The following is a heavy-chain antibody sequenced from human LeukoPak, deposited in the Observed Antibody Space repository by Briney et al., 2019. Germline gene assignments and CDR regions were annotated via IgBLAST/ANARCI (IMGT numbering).Heavy chain of an antibody. V-gene: IGHV1-58*01. Sequence: ASVKVSCKASGFTFTSSAVQWVRQARGQRLEWIGWIVVGSGNTNYAQKFQERVTITRDMSTSTAYMELNSLRSEDTAVYYCAAVRWGALVGAFDYWGQGTLVTVSS. D-gene: IGHD1-26*01. J-gene: IGHJ4*02. CDR3: AAVRWGALVGAFDY. CDR2: IVVGSGNT. CDR1: GFTFTSSA.